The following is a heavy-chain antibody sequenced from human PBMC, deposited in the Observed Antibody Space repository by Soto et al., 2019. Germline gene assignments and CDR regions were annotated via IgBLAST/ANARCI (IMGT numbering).Heavy chain of an antibody. D-gene: IGHD3-22*01. CDR2: ISWNSGSI. J-gene: IGHJ4*02. V-gene: IGHV3-9*01. CDR3: AKDMNDGDSSGYYPFDC. CDR1: RFTFADYA. Sequence: PGSWLGLFFGASRFTFADYAVHCVRNTPGKGLEWVSGISWNSGSIGYADSVKGRFTISRDNAKNSLYLQMNSLRAEDTALYYCAKDMNDGDSSGYYPFDCWGQRSLGTSAS.